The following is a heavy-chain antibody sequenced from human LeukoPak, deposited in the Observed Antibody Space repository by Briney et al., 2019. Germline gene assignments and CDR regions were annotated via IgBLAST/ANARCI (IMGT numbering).Heavy chain of an antibody. Sequence: ASVKVSCKVSGYTLTELSMHWVRQAPGKGLEWMGGFDPEDGETIYAQKFQGRVTMTEDTSTDTAYMELSSLRSEDTAVYYCAADLEIQLWFGVGYGMDVWGQGTTVTVSS. CDR1: GYTLTELS. CDR3: AADLEIQLWFGVGYGMDV. CDR2: FDPEDGET. J-gene: IGHJ6*02. D-gene: IGHD5-18*01. V-gene: IGHV1-24*01.